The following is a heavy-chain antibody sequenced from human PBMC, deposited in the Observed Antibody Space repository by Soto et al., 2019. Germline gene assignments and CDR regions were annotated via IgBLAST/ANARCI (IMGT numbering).Heavy chain of an antibody. D-gene: IGHD3-22*01. CDR3: ARNGFDNSKQDFDL. J-gene: IGHJ4*02. Sequence: SETLSLSCAVYGGSVRGSYWSWIRQPPGKGLEWIGEINDSGSTKYNPSLKSRVTISVDTSKNQFSLSLSSVTAADTAVYFCARNGFDNSKQDFDLWSQGKLVTVSS. CDR1: GGSVRGSY. CDR2: INDSGST. V-gene: IGHV4-34*01.